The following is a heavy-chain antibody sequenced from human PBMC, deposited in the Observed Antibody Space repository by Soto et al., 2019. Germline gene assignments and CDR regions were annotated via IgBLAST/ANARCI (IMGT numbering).Heavy chain of an antibody. CDR2: IHYSGST. V-gene: IGHV4-59*01. D-gene: IGHD2-21*01. J-gene: IGHJ6*02. CDR3: ARDGLSDGYNLPYYYYGMDV. CDR1: GGSISGSY. Sequence: SETLSLTCTVSGGSISGSYWSWIRQTPGKVLEWVGYIHYSGSTNYNPSLKSRVTMSVDSAKNQFSLQLSSVTAADTAVYYCARDGLSDGYNLPYYYYGMDVWGQGTTVTVSS.